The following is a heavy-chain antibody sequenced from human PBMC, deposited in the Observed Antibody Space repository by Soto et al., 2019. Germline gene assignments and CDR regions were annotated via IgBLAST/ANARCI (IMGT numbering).Heavy chain of an antibody. V-gene: IGHV3-66*01. CDR3: ARNGDSSDYRGWFAP. Sequence: EVQLVESGGGLVQPGGSLRLSCAASGFTVSSNYMSWVRQAPGKGLEWVSVIYSGGTTYYADSVKGRVTISSDNSKNTLYLQMNSLRSEDTALYYCARNGDSSDYRGWFAPWGQGTLVTVSS. CDR1: GFTVSSNY. D-gene: IGHD3-22*01. J-gene: IGHJ5*02. CDR2: IYSGGTT.